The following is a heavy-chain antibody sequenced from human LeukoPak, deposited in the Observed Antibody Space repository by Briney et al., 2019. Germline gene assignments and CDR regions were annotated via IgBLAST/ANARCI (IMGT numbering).Heavy chain of an antibody. D-gene: IGHD1-1*01. J-gene: IGHJ4*02. Sequence: GGSLRLSCAASGFTFSSYGMSWVRQAPGKGLEWVSGINWNGGSTGYADSVKGRFTISRDNAKNSLYLQMNSLRAEDTALYYCARVTEELEPFDYWGQGTLVTVSS. CDR3: ARVTEELEPFDY. CDR2: INWNGGST. V-gene: IGHV3-20*04. CDR1: GFTFSSYG.